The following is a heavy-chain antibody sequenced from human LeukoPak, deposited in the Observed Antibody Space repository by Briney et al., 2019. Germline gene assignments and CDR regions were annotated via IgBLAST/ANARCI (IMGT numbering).Heavy chain of an antibody. D-gene: IGHD2-15*01. CDR1: GFTFSSYS. Sequence: GGSLRLSCAASGFTFSSYSMNWVRQAPGKGLEWVSSISSSSSYIYYADSVKGRFTIPRDNAKNSLYLQMNSLRAEDTAVYYCARDYCSGGSCYPFDYWGQGTLVTVSS. J-gene: IGHJ4*02. CDR3: ARDYCSGGSCYPFDY. CDR2: ISSSSSYI. V-gene: IGHV3-21*01.